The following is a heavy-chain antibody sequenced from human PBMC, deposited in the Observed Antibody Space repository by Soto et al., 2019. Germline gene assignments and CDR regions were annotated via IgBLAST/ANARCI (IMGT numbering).Heavy chain of an antibody. CDR3: VRERGLSSFYGMDV. CDR2: ITSSSGHI. Sequence: LRLSCEASGFTLTTYTMNWVRQASGKGLEWVSSITSSSGHIYYADSVKGRFTISRDNARNSLYLQMNSLRAEDTAVYYCVRERGLSSFYGMDVWGQGTTVTVS. D-gene: IGHD3-10*01. J-gene: IGHJ6*02. CDR1: GFTLTTYT. V-gene: IGHV3-21*01.